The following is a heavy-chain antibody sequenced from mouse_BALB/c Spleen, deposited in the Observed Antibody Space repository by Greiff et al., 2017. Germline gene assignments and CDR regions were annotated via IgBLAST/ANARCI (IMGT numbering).Heavy chain of an antibody. CDR3: ARFGYYGSSSPRYFDV. J-gene: IGHJ1*01. Sequence: EVKLVESGGGLVQPGGSRKLSCAASGFTFSSFGMHWVRQAPEKGLEWVAYISSGSSTIYYADTVKGRFTISRDNPKNTLFLQMTSLRSEDTAMYYCARFGYYGSSSPRYFDVWGAGTTVTVSS. V-gene: IGHV5-17*02. CDR1: GFTFSSFG. D-gene: IGHD1-1*01. CDR2: ISSGSSTI.